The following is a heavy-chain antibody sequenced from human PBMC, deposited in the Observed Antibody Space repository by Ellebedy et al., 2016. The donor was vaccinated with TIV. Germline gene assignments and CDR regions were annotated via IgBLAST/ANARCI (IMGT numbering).Heavy chain of an antibody. CDR3: AREDFYRMDV. V-gene: IGHV3-11*06. J-gene: IGHJ6*02. CDR1: GFPFNVYY. CDR2: ISLRSTNT. Sequence: GESLKISXAASGFPFNVYYMSWIRQAPGKGLEWVSCISLRSTNTDYADSVKGRFTISRDDAKDSLYLQMDSLRADDSAVYYCAREDFYRMDVWGQGTTVTVSS.